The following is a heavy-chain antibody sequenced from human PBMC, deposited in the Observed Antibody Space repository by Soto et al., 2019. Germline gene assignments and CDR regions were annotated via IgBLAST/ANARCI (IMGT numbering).Heavy chain of an antibody. CDR3: ARGITLPTPLDY. CDR2: INAGNGKT. D-gene: IGHD1-20*01. Sequence: QVQLVQSGAEEKKPGASVKVSCKASGYTFTSYAMHWVRQAPGQRLEWRGWINAGNGKTKYSHKFQGRVTITRDTSASTACMELSSLRSEDTAVYYCARGITLPTPLDYWGQGTLVTVSS. V-gene: IGHV1-3*05. CDR1: GYTFTSYA. J-gene: IGHJ4*02.